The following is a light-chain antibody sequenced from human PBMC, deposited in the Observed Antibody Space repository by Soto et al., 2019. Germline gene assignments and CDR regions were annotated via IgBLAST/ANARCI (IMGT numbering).Light chain of an antibody. Sequence: EFVFTQSPGTLSLSPGERATLSCRASQTVRNNYLAWYQQKPGQAPRLLIYDASSRATGIPDRFSGGGSGTDFTLTISRLEPEDFAVYYCQQFSSYPLTCGGGTKVDIK. CDR2: DAS. J-gene: IGKJ4*01. CDR1: QTVRNNY. CDR3: QQFSSYPLT. V-gene: IGKV3-20*01.